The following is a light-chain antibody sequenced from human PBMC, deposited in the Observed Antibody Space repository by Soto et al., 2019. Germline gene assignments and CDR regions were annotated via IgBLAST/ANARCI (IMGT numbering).Light chain of an antibody. CDR3: QQYLAPPPIT. V-gene: IGKV3-20*01. J-gene: IGKJ5*01. Sequence: EIVLTQSPGTLSMSPGQRATVSCRASQSVGTYLAWYQQKPAQPPRLLISVASSRATGIPDRFSGSGSGTEFTLTISRVEPEDFAVYYCQQYLAPPPITFGQGTRLDIK. CDR2: VAS. CDR1: QSVGTY.